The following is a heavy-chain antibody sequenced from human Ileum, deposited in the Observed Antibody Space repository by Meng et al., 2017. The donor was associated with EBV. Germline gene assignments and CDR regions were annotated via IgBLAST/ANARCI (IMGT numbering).Heavy chain of an antibody. CDR2: IYHSGAT. D-gene: IGHD2-21*02. V-gene: IGHV4-4*02. Sequence: VRSEWWGHGMGEPSGHVSLPCSVSVCSLDGPPWWIWVRQPPGEGLEWIGQIYHSGATNYNPSLKSRVTISVDTSENQFSLELNSVTAADTAVYYCARIPYGDIYSAYFDYWSPGTLVTVSS. CDR1: VCSLDGPPW. J-gene: IGHJ4*02. CDR3: ARIPYGDIYSAYFDY.